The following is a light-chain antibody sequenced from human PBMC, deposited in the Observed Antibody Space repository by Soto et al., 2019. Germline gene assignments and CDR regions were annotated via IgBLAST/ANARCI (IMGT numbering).Light chain of an antibody. CDR1: QSVSSY. CDR2: GAS. V-gene: IGKV3-20*01. Sequence: DIVLTQSPGTLSLSPGERGTLSCRASQSVSSYLAWYQQKPGQAPRLLIYGASSRATGTPDRFSGSGSGTDFTLTISRLEAEDFAVYYCQQYDRSPTWTFGQGTKV. J-gene: IGKJ1*01. CDR3: QQYDRSPTWT.